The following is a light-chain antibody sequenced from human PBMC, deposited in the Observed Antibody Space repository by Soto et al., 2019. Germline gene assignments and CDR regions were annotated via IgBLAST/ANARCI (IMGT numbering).Light chain of an antibody. CDR2: DND. CDR3: GTWDSSLSAVV. J-gene: IGLJ2*01. Sequence: QSVLTQSPSVSAAPGQNVIISCSGSSSNIGINYVSWYQQLPGTAPKLLIYDNDKRPSGIPDRFSGSKSGTSATLGITGLQTGDEADYYCGTWDSSLSAVVFGGGTKVTVL. CDR1: SSNIGINY. V-gene: IGLV1-51*01.